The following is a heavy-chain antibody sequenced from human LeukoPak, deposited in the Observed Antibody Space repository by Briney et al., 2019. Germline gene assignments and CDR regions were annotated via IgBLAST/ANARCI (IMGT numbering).Heavy chain of an antibody. CDR2: IIPILGIA. Sequence: ASVKVSCKASGGTFSSYAISWVRQAPGQGLEWMGRIIPILGIANYAQKFQGRVTITADKSTSTAYMELSSLRSEDTAVYYCARSHAHGDFFYYYYGMDVWGQGTTVTVSS. D-gene: IGHD4-17*01. CDR1: GGTFSSYA. V-gene: IGHV1-69*04. CDR3: ARSHAHGDFFYYYYGMDV. J-gene: IGHJ6*02.